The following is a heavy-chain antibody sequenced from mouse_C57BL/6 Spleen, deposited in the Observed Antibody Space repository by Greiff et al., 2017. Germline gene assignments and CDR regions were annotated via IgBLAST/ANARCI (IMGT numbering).Heavy chain of an antibody. Sequence: EVKLMESGGGLVQPGGSLKLSCAASGFTFSDYGMACVRQAPRQGPAWVAFISNLAYSIYYADTVTGRFTISRENAKNTLYLEMSSLRSEDTAMYYCARLGIYYDYDFYAMDYWGQGTSVTVSS. CDR2: ISNLAYSI. J-gene: IGHJ4*01. D-gene: IGHD2-4*01. CDR1: GFTFSDYG. CDR3: ARLGIYYDYDFYAMDY. V-gene: IGHV5-15*01.